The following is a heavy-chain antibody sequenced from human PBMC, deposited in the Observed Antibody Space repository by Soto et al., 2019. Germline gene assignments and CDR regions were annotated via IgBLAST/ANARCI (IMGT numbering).Heavy chain of an antibody. Sequence: QLQLQESGPGLVKPSETLSLTCTVSGGSISSSSYYWGWIRQPPGKGLEWIGSIYYSGSTYYNPSLKSRVTISVDTSKNQFSLKLSSVTAADTAVYYCARQVEIDSSGWYTHNWFDPWGQGTLVTVSS. CDR3: ARQVEIDSSGWYTHNWFDP. V-gene: IGHV4-39*01. CDR2: IYYSGST. D-gene: IGHD6-19*01. J-gene: IGHJ5*02. CDR1: GGSISSSSYY.